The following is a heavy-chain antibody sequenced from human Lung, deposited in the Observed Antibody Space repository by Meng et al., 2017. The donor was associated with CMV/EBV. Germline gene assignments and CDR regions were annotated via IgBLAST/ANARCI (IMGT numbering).Heavy chain of an antibody. CDR1: GFTVSSNY. Sequence: GGSLRLSCAASGFTVSSNYMSWVRQAPGKGLEWVSAIYSGGSTYYADSVKGRFTISRDNSKNTLYLQMNSLRAEDTAVYYCASGGNCSSTSCYVYWGQGTLVTVSS. D-gene: IGHD2-2*01. CDR3: ASGGNCSSTSCYVY. V-gene: IGHV3-53*01. J-gene: IGHJ4*02. CDR2: IYSGGST.